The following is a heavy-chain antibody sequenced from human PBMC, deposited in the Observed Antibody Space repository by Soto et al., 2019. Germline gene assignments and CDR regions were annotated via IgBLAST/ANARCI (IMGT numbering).Heavy chain of an antibody. CDR3: AKDMTPDYYYYYMDV. J-gene: IGHJ6*03. CDR1: GFTSDDYA. V-gene: IGHV3-9*02. CDR2: ISWHSGSI. Sequence: EVQLVESGGGLVQHGRSLRLSCAASGFTSDDYALHWVRQAPAKALEWVYGISWHSGSIDYADSVKGRFTISRDNAKNSLYLQMNSLRAEDTALYYCAKDMTPDYYYYYMDVWGKGTTVTV.